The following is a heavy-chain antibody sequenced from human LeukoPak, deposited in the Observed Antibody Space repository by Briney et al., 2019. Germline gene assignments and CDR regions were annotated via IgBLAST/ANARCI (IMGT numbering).Heavy chain of an antibody. CDR3: ARGKGLLWFGELSPYFDY. CDR2: INHSGST. CDR1: GGSFSGYY. D-gene: IGHD3-10*01. V-gene: IGHV4-34*01. J-gene: IGHJ4*02. Sequence: SETLSLTCAVYGGSFSGYYWSWIRRPPGKGLGWIGEINHSGSTNYSPSLKSRVTISVDTSKNQFSLKLSSVTAADTAVYYCARGKGLLWFGELSPYFDYWGQGTLVTVSS.